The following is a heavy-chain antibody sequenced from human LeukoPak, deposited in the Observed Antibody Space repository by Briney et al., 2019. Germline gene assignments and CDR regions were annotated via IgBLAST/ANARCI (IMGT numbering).Heavy chain of an antibody. CDR1: GFTFNVYS. CDR3: ARDSSDFDY. J-gene: IGHJ4*02. Sequence: GGSLRLXCAASGFTFNVYSMNWVRQAPGKGLEWVSSISSNSKYIYYADSMRGRFTVSRDNAKNSLFLQLSSLRAEDTAVYYCARDSSDFDYWGQGTLVTVSS. V-gene: IGHV3-21*01. CDR2: ISSNSKYI. D-gene: IGHD3-22*01.